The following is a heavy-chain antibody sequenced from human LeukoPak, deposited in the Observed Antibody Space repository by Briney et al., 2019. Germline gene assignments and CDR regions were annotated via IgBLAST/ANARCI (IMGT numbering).Heavy chain of an antibody. CDR3: AKVKVGGVFDS. CDR1: GFTFSSYG. V-gene: IGHV3-23*01. CDR2: ISGSAGST. D-gene: IGHD2-8*02. Sequence: GGSLRLSCAASGFTFSSYGMGWVRQAPGKGLGWVSAISGSAGSTKYADSVKGRFTISRDNSKNTLFLQMSSLRAEDTAVYYCAKVKVGGVFDSWGQGTLVTVSS. J-gene: IGHJ5*01.